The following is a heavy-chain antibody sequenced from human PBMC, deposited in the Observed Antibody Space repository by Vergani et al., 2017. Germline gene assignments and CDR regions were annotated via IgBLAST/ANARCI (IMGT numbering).Heavy chain of an antibody. CDR2: INPSGGHT. CDR1: GYTFSNYY. D-gene: IGHD3-9*01. Sequence: QVQVVQSGAEVKKSGASVKVSCKTSGYTFSNYYMHWVRQAPGQGLEWMGIINPSGGHTNYAQKFQGRVTMTRDTSPSTVYMELSSLRSEDTAIYYCARGDYGILTGYGYWGQGTLVTVSA. V-gene: IGHV1-46*03. J-gene: IGHJ4*02. CDR3: ARGDYGILTGYGY.